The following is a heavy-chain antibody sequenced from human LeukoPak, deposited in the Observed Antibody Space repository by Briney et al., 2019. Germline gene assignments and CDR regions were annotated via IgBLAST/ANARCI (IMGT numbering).Heavy chain of an antibody. D-gene: IGHD2-2*02. CDR1: GGSISSYY. CDR2: IYTSGST. Sequence: SETLSLTCTVSGGSISSYYWSWIRQPAGKGLEWIERIYTSGSTNYNPSLKSRVTMSVDTSKNQFSLKLSSVTAADTAVYYCARHRRVPAAIRGGPFDYWGQGTLVTVSS. J-gene: IGHJ4*02. V-gene: IGHV4-4*07. CDR3: ARHRRVPAAIRGGPFDY.